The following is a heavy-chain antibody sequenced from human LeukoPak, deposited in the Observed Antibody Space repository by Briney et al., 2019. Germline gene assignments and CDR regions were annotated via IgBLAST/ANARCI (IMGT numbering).Heavy chain of an antibody. V-gene: IGHV3-21*01. CDR2: ISSSSSYI. Sequence: PGGSLRLSCAASGFTFSSYSMNWVRQAPGKGLEWVSSISSSSSYIYYAGSVKGRFTISRDNAKNSLYLQMDSLRAEDTAVYYCARARAAMAVPWNYWGQGTLVTVSS. J-gene: IGHJ4*02. CDR1: GFTFSSYS. CDR3: ARARAAMAVPWNY. D-gene: IGHD5-18*01.